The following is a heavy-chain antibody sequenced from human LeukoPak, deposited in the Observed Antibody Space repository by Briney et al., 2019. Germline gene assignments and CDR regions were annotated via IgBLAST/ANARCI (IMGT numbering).Heavy chain of an antibody. J-gene: IGHJ3*02. D-gene: IGHD2-21*02. CDR3: ARQVPLAYCGGDCYSGAFDI. CDR2: IYYSGST. Sequence: SQTLSLTCTVSGGSISSGDYYWSWIRQPPGTGLEWIGYIYYSGSTYYNPSLKSRVTISVDTSKNQFSLKLSSVTAADTAVYYCARQVPLAYCGGDCYSGAFDIWGQGSMVTVSS. V-gene: IGHV4-30-4*01. CDR1: GGSISSGDYY.